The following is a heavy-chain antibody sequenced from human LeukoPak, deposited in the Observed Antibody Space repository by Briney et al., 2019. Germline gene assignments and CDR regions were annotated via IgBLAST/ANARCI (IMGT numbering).Heavy chain of an antibody. CDR1: GFTFSSYW. D-gene: IGHD2-15*01. J-gene: IGHJ5*02. CDR2: INSDGSST. V-gene: IGHV3-74*01. Sequence: GGSLRLSCAASGFTFSSYWMHWVRQAPGKGLVWVSRINSDGSSTSYTDSVKGRFTISRDNAKNTLYLQMNRLRAEDTAVYYSARDASCSGGSCYFEGIYNWFDPWGQVTLVTVSS. CDR3: ARDASCSGGSCYFEGIYNWFDP.